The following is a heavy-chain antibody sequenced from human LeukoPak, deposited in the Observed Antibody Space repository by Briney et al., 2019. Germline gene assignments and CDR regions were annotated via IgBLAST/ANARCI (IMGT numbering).Heavy chain of an antibody. CDR3: AKDDRIQTRRYSYKY. D-gene: IGHD5-18*01. J-gene: IGHJ4*02. Sequence: GGSLRLSCAASGFTFSSYAMSWVRQAPGKGPEWLSTISGSGGSTSYADSVKGRFTISRDNSKNTLYLQMNSLRGEDTAVYYCAKDDRIQTRRYSYKYWGQGTLVTVSS. CDR2: ISGSGGST. CDR1: GFTFSSYA. V-gene: IGHV3-23*01.